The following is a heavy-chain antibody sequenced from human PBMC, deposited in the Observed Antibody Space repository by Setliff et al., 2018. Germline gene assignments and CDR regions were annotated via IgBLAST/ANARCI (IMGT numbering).Heavy chain of an antibody. J-gene: IGHJ4*02. CDR2: IYYRGDT. V-gene: IGHV4-39*01. CDR1: GASLNSGTYY. CDR3: ARTGTYRYFDS. Sequence: SETLSLTCTVSGASLNSGTYYWGWIRQPPGKGLEWIGRIYYRGDTYYNPSLKGRLTISVDTSKNQFSLQLTSVTAADTAVYYCARTGTYRYFDSWGQGTRVTVSS. D-gene: IGHD1-1*01.